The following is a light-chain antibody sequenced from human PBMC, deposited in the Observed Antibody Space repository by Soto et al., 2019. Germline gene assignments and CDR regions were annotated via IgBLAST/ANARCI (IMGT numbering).Light chain of an antibody. Sequence: EVVLTQSPGTLSLSPGERATLSYGASQNVSSYVAWYQQKPGQSPRLLIYDASKRATGIPARFSGSGSGADFTLTISSLEPEDFAFYYCQQRFFGPGTKVDIK. V-gene: IGKV3-11*01. J-gene: IGKJ3*01. CDR3: QQRF. CDR1: QNVSSY. CDR2: DAS.